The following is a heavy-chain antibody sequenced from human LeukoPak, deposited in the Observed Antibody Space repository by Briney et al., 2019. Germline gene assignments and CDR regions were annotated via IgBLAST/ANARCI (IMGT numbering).Heavy chain of an antibody. CDR3: AREGEDGFDP. J-gene: IGHJ5*02. CDR2: IYYSGST. Sequence: ASETLSLTCTVSGGSISSYYWSWIRQPPGKGLEWIGYIYYSGSTNYNPSLKSRVTISVDTSKNQFSLKLSSVTAADTAVYYCAREGEDGFDPWGQGTLVTVSS. D-gene: IGHD3-10*01. CDR1: GGSISSYY. V-gene: IGHV4-59*01.